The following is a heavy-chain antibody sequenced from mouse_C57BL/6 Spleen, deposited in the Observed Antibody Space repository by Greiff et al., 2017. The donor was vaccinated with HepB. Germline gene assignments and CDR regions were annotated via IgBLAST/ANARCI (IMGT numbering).Heavy chain of an antibody. CDR3: AGKGFAY. D-gene: IGHD4-1*01. CDR1: GFSLTSYG. J-gene: IGHJ3*01. Sequence: VQLQQSGPGLVQPSQSLSITCTVSGFSLTSYGVHWVRQPPGKGLEWLGVIWSGGSTDYNAAFISRLSISKDNSKSQVFFKMNSLQADDTAIYYCAGKGFAYWGQGTLVTVSA. CDR2: IWSGGST. V-gene: IGHV2-4*01.